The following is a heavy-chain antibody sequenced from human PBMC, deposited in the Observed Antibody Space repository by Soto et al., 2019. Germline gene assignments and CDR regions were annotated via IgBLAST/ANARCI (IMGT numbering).Heavy chain of an antibody. J-gene: IGHJ6*02. CDR3: AREETAWPLAYGLDV. V-gene: IGHV3-21*01. CDR2: IGTRSDI. Sequence: RRSCAASGFTFRSYSMHWVRQAPGKGLEWVSSIGTRSDIYYADSVKGRFTISRDNAKNSLSLQMNSMTAEDTAVYYCAREETAWPLAYGLDVWGQGTTVTVSS. D-gene: IGHD2-21*02. CDR1: GFTFRSYS.